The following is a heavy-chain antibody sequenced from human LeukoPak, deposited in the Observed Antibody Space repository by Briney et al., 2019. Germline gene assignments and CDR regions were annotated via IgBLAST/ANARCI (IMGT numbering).Heavy chain of an antibody. Sequence: GGSLRLSCAASGFTFSSHGMNWVRQAPGKGLEWVSGSSSIGGRTYYADSVKGRFTVTRDNSRNTLHLQMNSLRAEDTAVYYCAKDDTYYYDSSGYLGTDAFDIWGQGTMVTVSS. CDR1: GFTFSSHG. V-gene: IGHV3-23*01. CDR2: SSSIGGRT. D-gene: IGHD3-22*01. CDR3: AKDDTYYYDSSGYLGTDAFDI. J-gene: IGHJ3*02.